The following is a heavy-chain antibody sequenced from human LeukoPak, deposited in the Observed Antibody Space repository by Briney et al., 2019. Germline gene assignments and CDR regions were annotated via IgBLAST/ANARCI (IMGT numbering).Heavy chain of an antibody. CDR2: IHYSGTT. D-gene: IGHD1-26*01. J-gene: IGHJ4*02. CDR1: GGSISPYY. V-gene: IGHV4-59*08. CDR3: ARGLSGSQGY. Sequence: SETLSLTCTVSGGSISPYYWSWIRQPPGKGLEWIGYIHYSGTTNYNPSLKSRVTMSVDTSNNHLSLRLTSVTAADTALYYCARGLSGSQGYWGQGTLVTVSS.